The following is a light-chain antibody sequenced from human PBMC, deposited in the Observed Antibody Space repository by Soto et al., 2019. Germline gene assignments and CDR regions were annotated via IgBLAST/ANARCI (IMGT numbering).Light chain of an antibody. Sequence: QSALTQPPSASGSPGQPVTISCTGTSNDVDAYNYVSWYQQHPGKAPKLMIFEVTQRPSGVPDRFSGSKSGNTAALTVSGLQAEVEADYSGSSYAGSNNFYVFGAGTKVPVL. CDR1: SNDVDAYNY. V-gene: IGLV2-8*01. CDR2: EVT. J-gene: IGLJ1*01. CDR3: SSYAGSNNFYV.